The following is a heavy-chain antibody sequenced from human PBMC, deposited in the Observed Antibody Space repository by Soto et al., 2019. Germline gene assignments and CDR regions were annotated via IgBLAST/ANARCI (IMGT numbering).Heavy chain of an antibody. D-gene: IGHD4-17*01. CDR2: LSAYNGNT. CDR3: ARWSTYAAFDV. Sequence: QVHLVQSGAEVKKPGASVKVSCKASGYTVTTYGITWVRQAPGQGLEWMGWLSAYNGNTNYAQKLQGRVTMTADTSTSTAYRELTSLTSDDTAVYYCARWSTYAAFDVWGQGTMVTVSS. J-gene: IGHJ3*01. V-gene: IGHV1-18*01. CDR1: GYTVTTYG.